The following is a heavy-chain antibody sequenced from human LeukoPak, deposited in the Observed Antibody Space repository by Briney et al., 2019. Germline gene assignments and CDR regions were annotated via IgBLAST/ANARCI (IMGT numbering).Heavy chain of an antibody. CDR1: GGSFSGYY. Sequence: PSETLSLTCAVYGGSFSGYYWSWIRQPPGKGLEWIGEINHSGSTNYNPSLKSRVTISVDTSKNQFSLKLSSVTAADTAVYYCARGSGRYSSGWYWFDPWGQGTLVTVSS. D-gene: IGHD6-19*01. J-gene: IGHJ5*02. CDR2: INHSGST. CDR3: ARGSGRYSSGWYWFDP. V-gene: IGHV4-34*01.